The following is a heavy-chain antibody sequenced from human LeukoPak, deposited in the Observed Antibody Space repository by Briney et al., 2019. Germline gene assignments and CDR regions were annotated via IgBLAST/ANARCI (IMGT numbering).Heavy chain of an antibody. CDR1: GGSISELSYY. CDR2: IYYSGST. D-gene: IGHD1-26*01. Sequence: SETLSLTCSVSGGSISELSYYWGWIRQPPGKGLEWIGNIYYSGSTYNNPSLESRVVISVDSSRNQFSLKLTSVTATDTAVDYCARQGVVGATGFDFWGQGILVTVSS. J-gene: IGHJ4*02. V-gene: IGHV4-39*01. CDR3: ARQGVVGATGFDF.